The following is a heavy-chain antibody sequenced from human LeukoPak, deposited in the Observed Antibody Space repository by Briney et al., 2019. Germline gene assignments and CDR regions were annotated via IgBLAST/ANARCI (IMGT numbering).Heavy chain of an antibody. CDR2: INIRSSTI. J-gene: IGHJ6*03. Sequence: GGSLRLSCAVSGFTFSDSHMNWVRQAPGKGLEWVSYINIRSSTIYYADSVKGRFTISTDNAKNSLYLQMNSLRGEDTAVYYCARASVTYYYYYYMDVWGKGTTVTVSS. CDR3: ARASVTYYYYYYMDV. CDR1: GFTFSDSH. V-gene: IGHV3-48*04. D-gene: IGHD4-11*01.